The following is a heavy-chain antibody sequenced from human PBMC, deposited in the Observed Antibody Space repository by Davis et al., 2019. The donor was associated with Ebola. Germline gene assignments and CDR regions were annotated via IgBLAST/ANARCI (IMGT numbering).Heavy chain of an antibody. V-gene: IGHV3-7*01. D-gene: IGHD4-17*01. CDR3: ATGGPTVTTGFDD. CDR2: INQDGSEK. CDR1: GFTFSSFW. Sequence: GESLKISCAASGFTFSSFWMSWVRQAPGKGLEWVANINQDGSEKYYVDSVKGRFTISRDNAKNSLYLQMNSLRAEDTAVYYCATGGPTVTTGFDDWGQGTLVTVSS. J-gene: IGHJ4*02.